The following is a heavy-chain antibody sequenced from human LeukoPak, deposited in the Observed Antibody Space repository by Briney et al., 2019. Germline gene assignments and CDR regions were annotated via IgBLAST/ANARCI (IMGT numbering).Heavy chain of an antibody. J-gene: IGHJ2*01. Sequence: GGSLRLSCAASGFTFTSYAMSWVRQAPGKGLEWVSAISGSGGSTYYADSVKGRFTISRDNSKNTLYLQMNSLRAEDTAVYYCAKDLVTTDDASRDWYFDLWGRGTLVTVST. CDR3: AKDLVTTDDASRDWYFDL. CDR2: ISGSGGST. CDR1: GFTFTSYA. V-gene: IGHV3-23*01. D-gene: IGHD4-17*01.